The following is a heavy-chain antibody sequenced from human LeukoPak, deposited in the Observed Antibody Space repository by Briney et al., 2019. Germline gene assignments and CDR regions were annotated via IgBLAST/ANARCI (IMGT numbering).Heavy chain of an antibody. CDR2: IYYSGST. V-gene: IGHV4-30-4*01. Sequence: PSETLSLTCTVSGGSISSGDYYWIWIRQPPGKGLEWIGYIYYSGSTHYNPSMKRRITISVDTSMNQFSLKLSSVTAADTAVYYCASYYGSGSYPLFNYWGQGTLVTVSS. J-gene: IGHJ4*02. CDR1: GGSISSGDYY. D-gene: IGHD3-10*01. CDR3: ASYYGSGSYPLFNY.